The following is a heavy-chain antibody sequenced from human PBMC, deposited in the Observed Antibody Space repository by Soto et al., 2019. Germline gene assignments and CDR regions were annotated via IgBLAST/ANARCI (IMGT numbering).Heavy chain of an antibody. D-gene: IGHD6-13*01. CDR2: ISGSGGST. CDR1: GFTFSSYA. V-gene: IGHV3-23*01. J-gene: IGHJ4*02. Sequence: GGSLRLSCAASGFTFSSYAMSWVRQAPGKGLEWVSAISGSGGSTYYADSVKGRFTISRDNSKNTLYPQMNSLRAEDTAVYYCAKGPRPSAAAGSDYWGQGTLVTRLL. CDR3: AKGPRPSAAAGSDY.